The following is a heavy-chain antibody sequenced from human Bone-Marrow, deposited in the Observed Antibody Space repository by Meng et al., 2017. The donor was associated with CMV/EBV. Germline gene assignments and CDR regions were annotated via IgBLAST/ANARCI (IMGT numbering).Heavy chain of an antibody. V-gene: IGHV3-23*01. J-gene: IGHJ4*02. CDR3: ARNWVWALDY. D-gene: IGHD7-27*01. CDR2: ISGTGGSL. Sequence: LSGAAAGFTFSDYAMSWVRQAPGKGLEWVSAISGTGGSLYLPDSVKGRFTISRDNSKNTLYLQMNSLRAEDTALYYCARNWVWALDYWGPGTLVTVSS. CDR1: GFTFSDYA.